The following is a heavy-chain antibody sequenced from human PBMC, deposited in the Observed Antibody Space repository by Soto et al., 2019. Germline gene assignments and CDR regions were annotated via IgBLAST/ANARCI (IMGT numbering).Heavy chain of an antibody. J-gene: IGHJ6*02. Sequence: ASVKASCKASGYTFTGYYMHSVRQAPEQGLEWMGWINPNSGGTNYAQKFQGWVTMTRDTSISTAYMELSRLRSDDTAVYYCARAGYYYGSGSYLVTGRYYYYGMDVWGQGTTVTVSS. V-gene: IGHV1-2*04. CDR2: INPNSGGT. D-gene: IGHD3-10*01. CDR3: ARAGYYYGSGSYLVTGRYYYYGMDV. CDR1: GYTFTGYY.